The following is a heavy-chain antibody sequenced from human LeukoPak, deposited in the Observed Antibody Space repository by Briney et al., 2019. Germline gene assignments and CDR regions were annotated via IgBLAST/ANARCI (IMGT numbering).Heavy chain of an antibody. CDR2: INHSGST. Sequence: SETLSLTCAVYGGSFSGYYWSWIRQPPGKGLEWIGEINHSGSTNYNPSLKSRVTISVDTSKNQFSLKLSSVTAADTAVYYCGGDKGPRYSYGYVYWGQGTLVTVAS. V-gene: IGHV4-34*01. CDR1: GGSFSGYY. D-gene: IGHD5-18*01. J-gene: IGHJ4*02. CDR3: GGDKGPRYSYGYVY.